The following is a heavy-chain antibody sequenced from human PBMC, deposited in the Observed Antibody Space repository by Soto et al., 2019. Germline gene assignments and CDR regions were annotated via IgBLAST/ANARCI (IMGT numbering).Heavy chain of an antibody. J-gene: IGHJ5*02. D-gene: IGHD6-13*01. CDR2: IYYSGST. V-gene: IGHV4-30-4*01. CDR3: AKGSSSWYGYKWFDP. Sequence: SGTLSLTCTVSGGSISSGDYYWSWIRQPPGKGLEWIGYIYYSGSTYYNPSLKSRVTISVDTSKNQFSLKLSSVTAADTAVYYCAKGSSSWYGYKWFDPWGQGTLVIVSA. CDR1: GGSISSGDYY.